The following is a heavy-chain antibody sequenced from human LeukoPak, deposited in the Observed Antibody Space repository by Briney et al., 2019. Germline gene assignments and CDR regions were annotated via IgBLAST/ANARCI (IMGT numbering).Heavy chain of an antibody. CDR3: ARVHGTKRYYFDD. V-gene: IGHV3-30*03. Sequence: PGGSLRLSCAASGFTFSSYGMHWVRQAPGKGLEWVAVISYDGSNKYYADSVKGRFTISRDNSKNTLYLQMNSLRAEDTAVYYCARVHGTKRYYFDDWGQGTQVTVSA. CDR2: ISYDGSNK. CDR1: GFTFSSYG. J-gene: IGHJ4*02. D-gene: IGHD1-26*01.